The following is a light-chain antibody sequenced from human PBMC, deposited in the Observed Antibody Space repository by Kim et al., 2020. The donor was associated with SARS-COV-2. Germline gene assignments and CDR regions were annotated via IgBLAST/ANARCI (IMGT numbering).Light chain of an antibody. J-gene: IGKJ4*01. CDR3: QQYDNLPPLT. CDR2: DAS. V-gene: IGKV1-33*01. CDR1: QDISNY. Sequence: DIQMTQSPSSLYASVGDRVTITCQASQDISNYLNWYQQKPGKAPKLLIYDASNLETGVPSRFSGSGSGTDFTFTISSLQPEDIATYYCQQYDNLPPLTFGGGTKVDIK.